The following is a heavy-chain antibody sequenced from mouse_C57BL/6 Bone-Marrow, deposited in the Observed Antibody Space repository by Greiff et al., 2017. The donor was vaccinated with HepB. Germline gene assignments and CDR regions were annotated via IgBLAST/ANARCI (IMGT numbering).Heavy chain of an antibody. CDR3: ALDGYPPYYAMDY. Sequence: QVQLQQPGAELVKPGASVKMSCKASGYTFTSYWITWVKQRPGQGLEWIGGIYPGSGSTNYNEKFKSKATLTVDTSSSTAYMQLSRLTSEDSAVYYCALDGYPPYYAMDYWGQGTSVTVSS. J-gene: IGHJ4*01. CDR2: IYPGSGST. V-gene: IGHV1-55*01. D-gene: IGHD2-3*01. CDR1: GYTFTSYW.